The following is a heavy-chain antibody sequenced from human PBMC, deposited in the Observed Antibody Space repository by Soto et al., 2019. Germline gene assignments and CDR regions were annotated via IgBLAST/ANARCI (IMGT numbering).Heavy chain of an antibody. Sequence: EVQLVESGGGLVQPGRSLRLSCAASGFTFDDYAMHWVRQAPGKGLEWVSVISWNSGSIGYEDSVKGRFTISRDNAKNSLYLQMNSLRAEDTALYYCAKDRGLVLSFYFDYWGQGTLVTVSS. V-gene: IGHV3-9*01. CDR2: ISWNSGSI. D-gene: IGHD6-19*01. J-gene: IGHJ4*02. CDR3: AKDRGLVLSFYFDY. CDR1: GFTFDDYA.